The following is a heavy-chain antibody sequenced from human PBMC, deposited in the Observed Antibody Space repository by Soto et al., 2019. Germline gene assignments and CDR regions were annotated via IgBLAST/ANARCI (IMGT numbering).Heavy chain of an antibody. J-gene: IGHJ4*02. CDR1: GYAFTTYG. V-gene: IGHV1-18*01. D-gene: IGHD2-2*01. CDR3: GGRKYRGY. Sequence: QVHLVQSGAEVKKPGASVKVSCQASGYAFTTYGITWVRQAPGQGLEWMGWISAHNGNTNYAQKLQGRGTGTRKPSPSTTHMGARSLRSYGPAVEYWGGRKYRGYRGQGALVTVSS. CDR2: ISAHNGNT.